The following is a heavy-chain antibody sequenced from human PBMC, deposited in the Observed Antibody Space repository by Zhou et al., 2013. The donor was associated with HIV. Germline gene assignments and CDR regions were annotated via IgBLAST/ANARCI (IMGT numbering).Heavy chain of an antibody. CDR3: ARGGVVRAARPHDGAFDI. Sequence: QVQLVQSGAEVKKPGSSVKVSCKASGGTFSSYAISWVRQAPGQGLEWMGGIIPIFGTANYAQKFQGRVTITTDESTSTAYMELSSLRSEDTAVYYCARGGVVRAARPHDGAFDIWGQGTMVTVSS. J-gene: IGHJ3*02. CDR2: IIPIFGTA. CDR1: GGTFSSYA. D-gene: IGHD6-6*01. V-gene: IGHV1-69*05.